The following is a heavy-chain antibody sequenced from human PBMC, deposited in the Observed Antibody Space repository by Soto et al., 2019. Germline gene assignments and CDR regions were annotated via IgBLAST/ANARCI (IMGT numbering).Heavy chain of an antibody. CDR1: GFTVSSNY. J-gene: IGHJ6*02. D-gene: IGHD6-13*01. CDR3: ERGPYSSSWPGRGVYYGMDV. Sequence: EVQLVESGGGLIQPGGSLRLSCAASGFTVSSNYMSWVRQAPGKGLEWVSVIYSGGSTYYADSVKGRFTISRDNSKNTLYLQMNSLRAEDTAVYYCERGPYSSSWPGRGVYYGMDVWGQGTTVTVSS. CDR2: IYSGGST. V-gene: IGHV3-53*01.